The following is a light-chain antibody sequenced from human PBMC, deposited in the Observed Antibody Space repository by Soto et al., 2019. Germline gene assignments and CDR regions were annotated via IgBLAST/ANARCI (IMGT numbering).Light chain of an antibody. J-gene: IGKJ1*01. Sequence: EIVMTQSPATLSVSPGERVTLSCRASQSVSSNLAWYQQKPGQAPRLLIYGAFTRATGIPARFSGSGSGTEFTLTISSLQSEDFAVYYCQQYNNWPLRTFGQGTKVEIK. CDR1: QSVSSN. CDR3: QQYNNWPLRT. CDR2: GAF. V-gene: IGKV3-15*01.